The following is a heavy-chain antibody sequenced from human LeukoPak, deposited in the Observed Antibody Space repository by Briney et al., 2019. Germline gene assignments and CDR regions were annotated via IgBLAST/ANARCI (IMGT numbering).Heavy chain of an antibody. V-gene: IGHV3-48*01. D-gene: IGHD5-12*01. Sequence: PGGSLRLSCAVSGFTFNNYSMNWVRQAPGKGLEWVSYISRSSSTIYYADSVKGRFTISRDNAKNSLYLQMNSLRAEDTAVYYCARVVGIVATIDYWGQGTLVTVSS. J-gene: IGHJ4*02. CDR1: GFTFNNYS. CDR2: ISRSSSTI. CDR3: ARVVGIVATIDY.